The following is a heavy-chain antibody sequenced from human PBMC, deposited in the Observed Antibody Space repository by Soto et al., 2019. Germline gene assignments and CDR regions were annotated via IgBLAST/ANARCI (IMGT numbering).Heavy chain of an antibody. V-gene: IGHV4-4*07. CDR2: VYTSGYS. CDR1: GGSISSDY. Sequence: VQLQESGPGLVKPSETLSLICTVSGGSISSDYLSWIRQPAGKGLEWIGRVYTSGYSNSNPSLTSRVTLSVDTSKKQFSLNLSSVTAADTAVYYCPREPTTAGTVNWFDPWGQGTLVTVSS. J-gene: IGHJ5*02. CDR3: PREPTTAGTVNWFDP. D-gene: IGHD6-13*01.